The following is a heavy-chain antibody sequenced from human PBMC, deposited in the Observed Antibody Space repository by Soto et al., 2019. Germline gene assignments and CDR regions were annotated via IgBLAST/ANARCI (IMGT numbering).Heavy chain of an antibody. V-gene: IGHV4-59*01. D-gene: IGHD5-12*01. CDR3: ARDRWLRYYYFGLDV. CDR2: LYNSETT. CDR1: GGSISSYH. J-gene: IGHJ6*02. Sequence: QVQLQESGPGLVKPSETLSLTCTVSGGSISSYHWSWIRQPPGKGLEWIGYLYNSETTKYNPSLKSRVAISIDTSKNQFFLKLSSVTAADRAVYYCARDRWLRYYYFGLDVWGQGTTVTVSS.